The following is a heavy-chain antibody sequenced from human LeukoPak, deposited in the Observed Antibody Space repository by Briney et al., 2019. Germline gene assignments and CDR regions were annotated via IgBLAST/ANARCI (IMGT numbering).Heavy chain of an antibody. J-gene: IGHJ4*02. CDR2: ISWDGGST. CDR3: ARESTLWFGETYYFDY. CDR1: GFTFDDYA. Sequence: GGSLRLSCAASGFTFDDYAMHWVRQAPGKGLEWVSLISWDGGSTYYADSVKGRFTISRDNAKNSLYLQMNSLRAEDTAVYYCARESTLWFGETYYFDYWGQGTLVTVSS. V-gene: IGHV3-43D*03. D-gene: IGHD3-10*01.